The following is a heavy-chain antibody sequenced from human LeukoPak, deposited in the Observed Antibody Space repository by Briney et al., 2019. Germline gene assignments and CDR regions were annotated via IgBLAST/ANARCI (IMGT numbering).Heavy chain of an antibody. V-gene: IGHV3-21*01. CDR3: ARDRGSGWHTFDY. Sequence: GGSLRLSCTASGFTFSTYAMSWVRQAPGKGLEWVSSISSSSTYMFYADSVRGRFTISRDNAKNSLYLQMNSLRAEDTAVYYCARDRGSGWHTFDYWGQGTLVTVSS. J-gene: IGHJ4*02. D-gene: IGHD6-25*01. CDR2: ISSSSTYM. CDR1: GFTFSTYA.